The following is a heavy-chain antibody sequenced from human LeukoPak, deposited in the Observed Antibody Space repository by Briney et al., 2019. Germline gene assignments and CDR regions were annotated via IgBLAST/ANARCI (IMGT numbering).Heavy chain of an antibody. D-gene: IGHD3-22*01. CDR3: AKDDYYDDIFDY. CDR1: GFTVSSNY. J-gene: IGHJ4*02. Sequence: GGSLRLSCTVSGFTVSSNYVSWVRQAPGKGLEWVSVIYSTGITFYADSVKGRFTTSRDNSKNTVYLQMNSLRPEDTAVYYCAKDDYYDDIFDYWGQGTLLTVSS. CDR2: IYSTGIT. V-gene: IGHV3-66*03.